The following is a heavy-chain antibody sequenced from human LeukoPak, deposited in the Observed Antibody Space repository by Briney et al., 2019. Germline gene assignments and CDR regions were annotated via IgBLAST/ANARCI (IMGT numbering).Heavy chain of an antibody. V-gene: IGHV3-23*01. D-gene: IGHD4-17*01. CDR3: AKVRLSWKTTVTTWDY. CDR2: ISGSGGST. J-gene: IGHJ4*02. Sequence: GGPLRLSCAASGFTFSSYGMSWVRQAPGKGLEWVSAISGSGGSTYYADSVKGRFTISRDNSKNTLYLQMNSLRAEDTAVYYCAKVRLSWKTTVTTWDYWGQGTLVTVSS. CDR1: GFTFSSYG.